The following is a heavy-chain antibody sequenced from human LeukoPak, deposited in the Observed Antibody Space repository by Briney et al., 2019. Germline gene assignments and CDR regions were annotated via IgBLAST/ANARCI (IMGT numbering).Heavy chain of an antibody. CDR3: AKDGPCIAAAGTINLFDY. D-gene: IGHD6-13*01. CDR1: GFTFSSYG. J-gene: IGHJ4*02. V-gene: IGHV3-30*18. CDR2: ISYDGSNK. Sequence: QPGRSLRLSCAASGFTFSSYGMHWVRQAPGKGLEWVAVISYDGSNKYYADSVKGRFTISRDNSKNTLYLQMNSLRAEDTAVYYCAKDGPCIAAAGTINLFDYWGQGTLVTVSS.